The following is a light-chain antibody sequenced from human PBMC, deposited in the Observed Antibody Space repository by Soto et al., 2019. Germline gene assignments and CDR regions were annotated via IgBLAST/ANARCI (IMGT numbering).Light chain of an antibody. CDR1: QDINKN. CDR3: QQYESLPLT. V-gene: IGKV1-33*01. CDR2: DAS. J-gene: IGKJ5*01. Sequence: IQMTQSPSSLSASVGDRVTITCQASQDINKNLIWYQQKPGKAPKLLIYDASDLETGVPSRFSGSGSGTGFTFTISSLQPEDFATYYRQQYESLPLTFGQGTRLEIK.